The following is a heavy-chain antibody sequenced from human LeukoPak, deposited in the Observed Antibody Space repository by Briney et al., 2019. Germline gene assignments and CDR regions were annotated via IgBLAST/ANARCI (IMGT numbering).Heavy chain of an antibody. CDR3: LRGDRRDY. J-gene: IGHJ4*02. CDR2: IDSSGGYM. V-gene: IGHV3-21*06. Sequence: GGSLRLSCAASGFTFSSYGMHWVRQAPGKGLEWVLSIDSSGGYMFYADSVKGRFIISRDNAKDSLYLQMNSLRVEDTAVYYCLRGDRRDYWGQGTLVTVSS. CDR1: GFTFSSYG.